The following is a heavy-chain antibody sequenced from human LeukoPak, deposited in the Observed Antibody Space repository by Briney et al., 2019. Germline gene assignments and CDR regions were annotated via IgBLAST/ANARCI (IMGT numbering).Heavy chain of an antibody. CDR1: GYTFTGYY. CDR3: ARGKAAAARYYYYMDV. D-gene: IGHD6-13*01. J-gene: IGHJ6*03. V-gene: IGHV1-2*02. Sequence: GASVKVSCKASGYTFTGYYMHWVRQAPGQGLEWMGWINPNSGGTNYAQKFQGRVTMTRDTSISTAYMELSRLRSDDTAVYYCARGKAAAARYYYYMDVWGKGTTVTVSS. CDR2: INPNSGGT.